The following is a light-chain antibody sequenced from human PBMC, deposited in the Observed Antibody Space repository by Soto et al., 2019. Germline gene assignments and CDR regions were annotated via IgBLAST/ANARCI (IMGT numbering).Light chain of an antibody. CDR3: SSWDDNLDAEV. J-gene: IGLJ1*01. V-gene: IGLV1-44*01. Sequence: QSSLTQPPSASGTPGRRVTISCSGSSSNIGSNTVNWYQQLPGTAPKLLIYTNDQRPSGVPDRFSGSKSGTSASLAISGLQFEDEADYHCSSWDDNLDAEVFGAGTKVTVL. CDR1: SSNIGSNT. CDR2: TND.